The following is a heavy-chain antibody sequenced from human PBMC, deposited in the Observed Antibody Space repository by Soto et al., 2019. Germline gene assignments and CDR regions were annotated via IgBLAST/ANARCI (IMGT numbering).Heavy chain of an antibody. CDR1: GGSISSSTYY. CDR3: ARSSTIRPNFDY. J-gene: IGHJ4*02. Sequence: QLHLQESGPGLVKPSETLSLTCTVSGGSISSSTYYWGWIRQPPGKGLEWIGSIYYSGSTYYSPSLKSRVTTSVDTSTNQFSLNLSSVTAADTAVYYCARSSTIRPNFDYWGQGTLVTVSS. CDR2: IYYSGST. V-gene: IGHV4-39*01. D-gene: IGHD2-2*01.